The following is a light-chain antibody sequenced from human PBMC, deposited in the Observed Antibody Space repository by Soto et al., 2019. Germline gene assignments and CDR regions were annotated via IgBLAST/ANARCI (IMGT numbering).Light chain of an antibody. CDR2: AAS. CDR3: QQSYSTPFT. CDR1: QSISSY. Sequence: DIQMTQSPSSLSASVGDRVTITCRASQSISSYLNWYQQKPGTAPKLLIYAASSLQSGVPSRCSGSGSRTDFTLTISSLQPEDFATYYCQQSYSTPFTFGGGTKVEIK. V-gene: IGKV1-39*01. J-gene: IGKJ4*01.